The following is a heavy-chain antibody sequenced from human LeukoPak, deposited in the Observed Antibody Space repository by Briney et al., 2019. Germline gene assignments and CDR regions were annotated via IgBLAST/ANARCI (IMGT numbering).Heavy chain of an antibody. J-gene: IGHJ6*02. CDR2: INTNTGNP. CDR1: GYTFTSHG. Sequence: ASVKVSYKASGYTFTSHGMNWVRQAPGQGLEWMGWINTNTGNPTYAQGFTGRFVFSLDTPVSTAYLQISSLKAEDTAVYYCARWFGEFDMDVWGQGTTVTVSS. D-gene: IGHD3-10*01. V-gene: IGHV7-4-1*02. CDR3: ARWFGEFDMDV.